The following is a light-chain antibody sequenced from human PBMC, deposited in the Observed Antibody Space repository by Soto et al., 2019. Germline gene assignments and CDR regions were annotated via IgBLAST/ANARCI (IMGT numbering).Light chain of an antibody. CDR1: SSDVGGYNY. V-gene: IGLV2-11*01. Sequence: SVLTQPRSVSGSPGQSVTISCTGTSSDVGGYNYVSWYQQHPGKAPKLMIYDVSKRPSGVPDRFSGSKSGNTASLTISGLQAEDEADYYCCPYAGSYTWVFGGGAKVTVL. J-gene: IGLJ3*02. CDR2: DVS. CDR3: CPYAGSYTWV.